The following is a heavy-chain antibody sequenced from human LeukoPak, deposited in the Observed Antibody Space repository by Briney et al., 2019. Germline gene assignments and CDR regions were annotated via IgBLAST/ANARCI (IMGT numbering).Heavy chain of an antibody. D-gene: IGHD3-22*01. Sequence: SVKVSCKASGGTFSSYAISWVRQAPGQGLEWMGGIIPIFGTANYAQKFQGRVTISTDESTSTAYMELSSLRSEDTAVYYCARVPALDDSSWYFDLWGRGTLVTVSS. J-gene: IGHJ2*01. CDR1: GGTFSSYA. CDR2: IIPIFGTA. CDR3: ARVPALDDSSWYFDL. V-gene: IGHV1-69*05.